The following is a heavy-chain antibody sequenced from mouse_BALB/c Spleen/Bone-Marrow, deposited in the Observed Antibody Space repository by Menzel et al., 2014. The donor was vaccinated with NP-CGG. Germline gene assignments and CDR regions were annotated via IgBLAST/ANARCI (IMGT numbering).Heavy chain of an antibody. J-gene: IGHJ1*01. D-gene: IGHD1-1*01. Sequence: VQLVESGPELVRPGVSVKISCKGSGYAFTKYSIHWVKQSHAKSLEWIGVVSTYSGNTNFNQIFKGKATMTVDKSSSTAYMELARLTSEDSAIYYCTRGGSSHWYFDVWGAGTTVTVSS. V-gene: IGHV1-67*01. CDR2: VSTYSGNT. CDR3: TRGGSSHWYFDV. CDR1: GYAFTKYS.